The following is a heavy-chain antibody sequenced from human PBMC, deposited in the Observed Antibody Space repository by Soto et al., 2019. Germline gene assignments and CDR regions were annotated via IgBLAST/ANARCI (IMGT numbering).Heavy chain of an antibody. CDR2: IIPIFGIA. CDR1: GGTFSSYA. J-gene: IGHJ5*02. CDR3: ASYNWNYGGWFDP. V-gene: IGHV1-69*17. D-gene: IGHD1-7*01. Sequence: QVQLVQSGAEVKKPGSSVKFSCKASGGTFSSYAISWGRQAPGQGREWMGGIIPIFGIANYAQKFQGRVTITADKSTSTAYMELSSLRSEDTAVYYCASYNWNYGGWFDPWGQGTLVTVSS.